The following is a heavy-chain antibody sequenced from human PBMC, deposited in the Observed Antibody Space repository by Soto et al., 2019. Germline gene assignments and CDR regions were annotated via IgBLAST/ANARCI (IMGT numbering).Heavy chain of an antibody. Sequence: ASVKVSCKASGYTFTGYYMRWVRQAPGQGLEWMGWINPNSGGTNYAQKFQGWVTMTRDTSISTAYMELSRLRSDDTAVYYCAKVYDSSGYYYGPVGYYFDYWGQGTLVTSPQ. V-gene: IGHV1-2*04. CDR3: AKVYDSSGYYYGPVGYYFDY. D-gene: IGHD3-22*01. J-gene: IGHJ4*02. CDR2: INPNSGGT. CDR1: GYTFTGYY.